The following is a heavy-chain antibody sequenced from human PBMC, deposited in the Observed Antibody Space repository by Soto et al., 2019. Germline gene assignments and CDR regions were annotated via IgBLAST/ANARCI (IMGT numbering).Heavy chain of an antibody. V-gene: IGHV1-24*01. Sequence: ASVKVSCKASGGTFSSYAISWVRQAPGKGLEWMGGFDPEDGETIYAQKFQGRVTMTEDTSTDTAYMELSSLRSEDTAVYYCATDLVGYGPHRLYYYYGMDVWGQGTTVTVSS. J-gene: IGHJ6*02. D-gene: IGHD5-18*01. CDR3: ATDLVGYGPHRLYYYYGMDV. CDR1: GGTFSSYA. CDR2: FDPEDGET.